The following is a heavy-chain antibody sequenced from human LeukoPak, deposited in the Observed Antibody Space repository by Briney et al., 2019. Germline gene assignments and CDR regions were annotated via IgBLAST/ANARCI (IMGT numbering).Heavy chain of an antibody. V-gene: IGHV3-74*01. Sequence: GGSLRLSCAASGFTFSSYWMHWVRQAPGKGLVWVSRINSDGSSTGYADSVKGRFTISRDNAKNTLYLQMNSLRAEDTAVYYCASRRSPYYYYYMDVWGKGTTVTVSS. CDR1: GFTFSSYW. CDR3: ASRRSPYYYYYMDV. J-gene: IGHJ6*03. CDR2: INSDGSST.